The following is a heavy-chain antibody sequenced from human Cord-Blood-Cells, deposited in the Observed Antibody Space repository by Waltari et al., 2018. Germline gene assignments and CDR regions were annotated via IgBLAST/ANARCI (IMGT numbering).Heavy chain of an antibody. D-gene: IGHD4-4*01. V-gene: IGHV4-38-2*02. CDR3: ARVNYSNYFDY. CDR1: GYSISSGYY. Sequence: QVQLQVSGPGLVKPSETLSLTRTVSGYSISSGYYWGWIRQPPGKGLEWIGSIYHNGSTYYNPSLKSRVTIALDTSKDQFALELRSMSASDPAVYYCARVNYSNYFDYWGQGTLVTVSS. CDR2: IYHNGST. J-gene: IGHJ4*02.